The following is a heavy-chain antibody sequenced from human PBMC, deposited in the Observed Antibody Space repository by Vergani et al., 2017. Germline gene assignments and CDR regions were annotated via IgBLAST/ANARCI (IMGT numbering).Heavy chain of an antibody. D-gene: IGHD2-21*02. CDR1: GFTFNSYA. J-gene: IGHJ5*02. Sequence: EVQLLESGGGLVQPGGSLRLSCAASGFTFNSYAMTWVRQAPGKGLEWVSAISGGGGSTYYGDSAKGRFSISRDNAKNTLYLQMNSLRAEDPAVYYCAKAAHIVVVTAANYFDPWGQGTLVIVSS. CDR2: ISGGGGST. V-gene: IGHV3-23*01. CDR3: AKAAHIVVVTAANYFDP.